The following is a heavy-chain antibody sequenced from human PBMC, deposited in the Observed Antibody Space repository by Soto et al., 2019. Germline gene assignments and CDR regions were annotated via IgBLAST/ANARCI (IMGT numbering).Heavy chain of an antibody. Sequence: EVQLLESGGGLVQPGGSLRLSCAASGFTFSSYAMSWVRQAPGKGLEWVSAISGSGGSTYYADSVKGRFTISRDNSKNKLYLQMNSLRAEDTAVYYCAKDLRSGSGPEVDYWGQGTLVTVSS. CDR1: GFTFSSYA. CDR2: ISGSGGST. D-gene: IGHD3-10*01. CDR3: AKDLRSGSGPEVDY. J-gene: IGHJ4*02. V-gene: IGHV3-23*01.